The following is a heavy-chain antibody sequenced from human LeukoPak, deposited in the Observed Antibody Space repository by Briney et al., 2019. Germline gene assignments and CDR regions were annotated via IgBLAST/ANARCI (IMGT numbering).Heavy chain of an antibody. CDR1: RLTVSSNF. Sequence: GESRRLSCAASRLTVSSNFMNWVRQAPGRGLEWVSVIYRGGNTYYADSVKGRFTISRDDSENTVYLQMNSLRVEDTAVYYCARDRTPHSLWLDPWGQGTLVIVSS. V-gene: IGHV3-53*01. J-gene: IGHJ5*02. D-gene: IGHD2-15*01. CDR3: ARDRTPHSLWLDP. CDR2: IYRGGNT.